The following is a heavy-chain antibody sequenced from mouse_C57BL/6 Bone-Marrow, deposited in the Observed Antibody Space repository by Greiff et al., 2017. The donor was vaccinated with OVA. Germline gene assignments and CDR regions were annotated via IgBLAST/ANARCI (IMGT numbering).Heavy chain of an antibody. V-gene: IGHV1-54*01. CDR1: GYAFTNYL. CDR3: AVRRYYFDY. D-gene: IGHD2-14*01. J-gene: IGHJ2*01. Sequence: VKLMESGAELVRPGTSVKVSCKASGYAFTNYLIEWVKQRPGQGLEWIGVINPGSGGTNYNEKFKGKATLTANKSSSTAYMQLSSLTSEDSVVYFCAVRRYYFDYWGQGTTLTVSS. CDR2: INPGSGGT.